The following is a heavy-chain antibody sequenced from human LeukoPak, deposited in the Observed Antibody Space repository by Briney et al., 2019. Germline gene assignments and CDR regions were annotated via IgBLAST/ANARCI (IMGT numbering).Heavy chain of an antibody. J-gene: IGHJ4*02. Sequence: GGSLRLSCAASGFTFSSYAMHWVRQAPGKGLEWVAVISYDGSNKYYADSVKGRFTISRDNSKNTLYLQMNSLRAEDTAVYYCAKDLRTGYSGYARMGDFDYWGQGTLVTVSS. CDR1: GFTFSSYA. CDR3: AKDLRTGYSGYARMGDFDY. V-gene: IGHV3-30-3*01. CDR2: ISYDGSNK. D-gene: IGHD5-12*01.